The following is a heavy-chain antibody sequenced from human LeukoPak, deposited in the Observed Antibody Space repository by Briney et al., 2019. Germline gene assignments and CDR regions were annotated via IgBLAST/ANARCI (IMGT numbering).Heavy chain of an antibody. CDR1: GGTFSSYA. CDR2: IIPIFGTA. D-gene: IGHD1-26*01. V-gene: IGHV1-69*06. CDR3: ATLRWELLWPPYYYMDV. J-gene: IGHJ6*03. Sequence: GSSVKVSCKASGGTFSSYAISWVRQAPGQGLEWMGGIIPIFGTANYAQKFQGRVTITADKSTSTAYMELSSLRSEDTAVYYCATLRWELLWPPYYYMDVWGKGTTVTVSS.